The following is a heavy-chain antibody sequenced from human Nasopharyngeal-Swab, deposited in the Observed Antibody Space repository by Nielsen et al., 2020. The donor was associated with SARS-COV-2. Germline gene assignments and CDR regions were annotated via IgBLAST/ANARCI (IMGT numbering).Heavy chain of an antibody. CDR3: ARDPILGPPDYFDY. Sequence: GESLKISCAASGFSFSTTDMHWVRQALGKGLEWVAVTSYDESHKYYAGSVHGRFTISRDNSKNTLYLQMYSLTTEDTAVYFCARDPILGPPDYFDYWGRGTLVIVSS. V-gene: IGHV3-30*03. J-gene: IGHJ4*02. CDR2: TSYDESHK. D-gene: IGHD1-14*01. CDR1: GFSFSTTD.